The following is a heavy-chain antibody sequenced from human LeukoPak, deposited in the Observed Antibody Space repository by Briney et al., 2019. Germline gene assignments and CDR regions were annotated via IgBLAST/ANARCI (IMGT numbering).Heavy chain of an antibody. D-gene: IGHD3-3*01. CDR3: ARGSHDFDFWSASDDAFDI. J-gene: IGHJ3*02. Sequence: GGSLRLSCAASGFSFSTYAIHWVRQAPGKGLEWVTIISYDGSNEYYADSVRGRFTISRDNSKNTVYLQVNSLRTEDTAVYYCARGSHDFDFWSASDDAFDIWGQGTMVTVSS. CDR2: ISYDGSNE. V-gene: IGHV3-30-3*01. CDR1: GFSFSTYA.